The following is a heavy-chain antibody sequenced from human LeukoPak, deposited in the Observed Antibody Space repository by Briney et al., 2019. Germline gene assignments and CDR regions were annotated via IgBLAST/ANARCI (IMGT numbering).Heavy chain of an antibody. J-gene: IGHJ4*02. V-gene: IGHV1-2*02. CDR3: ARAFYYGSGSHSIDY. Sequence: GASVKVSCKASGYTFSNYYIHWVRQAPGQGLEWMGWINPNSGGTNYAQKFQGRVTMTRDTSISTAYMELSRLRSDDTAVYYCARAFYYGSGSHSIDYWGQGTLVTVSS. CDR2: INPNSGGT. D-gene: IGHD3-10*01. CDR1: GYTFSNYY.